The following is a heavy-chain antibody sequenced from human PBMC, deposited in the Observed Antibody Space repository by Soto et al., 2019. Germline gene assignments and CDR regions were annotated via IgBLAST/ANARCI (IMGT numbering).Heavy chain of an antibody. CDR1: GGSISSPSYN. CDR2: VFYSGTT. J-gene: IGHJ4*02. D-gene: IGHD2-8*02. Sequence: QLRESGPGLLKPSETLSLTCNVSGGSISSPSYNWGWVRQPPGKGPEWIGTVFYSGTTQYNPSRRSRLAMSVDTSKSQVSLTLTSVTAADRAVYYCTTLASGHFDSWGQGAQVTVSS. CDR3: TTLASGHFDS. V-gene: IGHV4-39*01.